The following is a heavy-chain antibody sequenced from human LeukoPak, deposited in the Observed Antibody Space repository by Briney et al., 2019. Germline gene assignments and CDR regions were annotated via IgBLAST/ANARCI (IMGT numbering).Heavy chain of an antibody. V-gene: IGHV3-7*05. CDR3: TRDSQGSGMYSVVY. CDR2: IKHDGSEK. J-gene: IGHJ4*02. Sequence: GGSLRLSCAASGFTLSIYWMSWVRQAPGKGLEWVANIKHDGSEKYYVDSVKGRFTISRDNAKNSLFLQMNSLRAEDTAVYYCTRDSQGSGMYSVVYWGQGTLVTVSS. D-gene: IGHD3-10*01. CDR1: GFTLSIYW.